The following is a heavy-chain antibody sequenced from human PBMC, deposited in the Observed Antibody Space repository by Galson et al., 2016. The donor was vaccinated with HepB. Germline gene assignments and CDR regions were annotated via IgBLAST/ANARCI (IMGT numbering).Heavy chain of an antibody. CDR1: GFTFSHYC. CDR2: ISYDGSNK. Sequence: SLRLSCAASGFTFSHYCMHWVRQAPGKGLEWVAVISYDGSNKYSTESVKGRFTISRDNSKNTLFLQMNSLRVEDTAVYYCAKAPNPGTTLYPLDYWGQGSLVTVSS. V-gene: IGHV3-30*18. J-gene: IGHJ4*02. D-gene: IGHD1-7*01. CDR3: AKAPNPGTTLYPLDY.